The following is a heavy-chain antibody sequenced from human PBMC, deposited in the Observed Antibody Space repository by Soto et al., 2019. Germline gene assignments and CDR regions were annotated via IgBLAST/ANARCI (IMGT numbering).Heavy chain of an antibody. J-gene: IGHJ6*02. CDR2: IYYSGST. CDR1: GGSISSGGYY. Sequence: SETLSLTCTVSGGSISSGGYYWSWIRQHPGKGLEWIGYIYYSGSTYYNPSLKSRVTISVDTSKMQFSLKLSSVTAADTAVYYCARVAGLGYCSGGSCYWGEYYYYGMDVWGQGTTVTVSS. V-gene: IGHV4-31*03. D-gene: IGHD2-15*01. CDR3: ARVAGLGYCSGGSCYWGEYYYYGMDV.